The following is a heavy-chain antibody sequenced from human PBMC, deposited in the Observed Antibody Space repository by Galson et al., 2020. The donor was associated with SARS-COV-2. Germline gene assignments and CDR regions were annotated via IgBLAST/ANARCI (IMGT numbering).Heavy chain of an antibody. CDR2: ISYSGST. CDR1: DVSMTSYY. V-gene: IGHV4-59*01. CDR3: ARDPAPLYGDNYYYGMDV. D-gene: IGHD4-17*01. J-gene: IGHJ6*02. Sequence: ETSETLSLTCSVSDVSMTSYYWSWIRQPPGKGLEWIGYISYSGSTNYNPSLRSRVTILVDLSKNQFSLKLSSVTAADTAVCYCARDPAPLYGDNYYYGMDVWGRGTTVTVSS.